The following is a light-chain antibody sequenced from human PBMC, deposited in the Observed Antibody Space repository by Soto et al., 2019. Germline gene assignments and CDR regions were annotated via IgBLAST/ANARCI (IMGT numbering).Light chain of an antibody. CDR3: QQYGSSRT. Sequence: EIVLTQSPGTLSLSPGERATLSCRASQSVSSSYLAWYQQKPGQAPRLLIYGASSRATGIPDRFSGSGSGTDFTRNISRLEPEDFAVYYCQQYGSSRTFGQGTKVEIK. CDR1: QSVSSSY. J-gene: IGKJ1*01. CDR2: GAS. V-gene: IGKV3-20*01.